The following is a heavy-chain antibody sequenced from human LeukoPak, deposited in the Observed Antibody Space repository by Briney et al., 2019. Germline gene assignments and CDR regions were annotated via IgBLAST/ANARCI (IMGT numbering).Heavy chain of an antibody. CDR3: AKARQGGKLGGLDS. D-gene: IGHD3-10*01. Sequence: GGSLRLPCAASGFTFNDYAMHWVRQPTGKGLEWVSHIDWDATTTSYADSVKGRFTISRDNTKNSLYLQMNGLRAEDTAFYYCAKARQGGKLGGLDSWGQGTLVAVSS. CDR1: GFTFNDYA. CDR2: IDWDATTT. J-gene: IGHJ4*02. V-gene: IGHV3-43D*03.